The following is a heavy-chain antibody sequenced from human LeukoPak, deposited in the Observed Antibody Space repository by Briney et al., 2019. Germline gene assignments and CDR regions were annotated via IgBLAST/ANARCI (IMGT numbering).Heavy chain of an antibody. D-gene: IGHD4-17*01. J-gene: IGHJ4*02. V-gene: IGHV3-30*02. CDR1: GFTFSSYE. CDR3: ARERGGDYGDYVDY. Sequence: PGGSLRLSCAASGFTFSSYEMNWVRQAPGKGLEWVAFIRYDGSNKYYADSVKGRFTISRDNSKNTLYLQMNSLRAEDTAVYYCARERGGDYGDYVDYWGQGTLVTVSS. CDR2: IRYDGSNK.